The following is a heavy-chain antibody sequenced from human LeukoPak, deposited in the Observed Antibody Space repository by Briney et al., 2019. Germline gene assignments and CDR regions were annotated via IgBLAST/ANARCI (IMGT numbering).Heavy chain of an antibody. V-gene: IGHV4-4*09. J-gene: IGHJ3*02. Sequence: SETLSLTCTVSGGSISSYYWSWIRQPPGKGLEWIGYIYTSGSTNYNPSLKSRVTISVDTSKNQFSLKLSSVTAADTAVYYCASRATMIVVVTPDAFDIWGQGTMVTVSS. CDR1: GGSISSYY. D-gene: IGHD3-22*01. CDR2: IYTSGST. CDR3: ASRATMIVVVTPDAFDI.